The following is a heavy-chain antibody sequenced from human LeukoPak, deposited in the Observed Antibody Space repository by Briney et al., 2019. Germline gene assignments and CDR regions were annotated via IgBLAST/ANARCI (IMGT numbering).Heavy chain of an antibody. D-gene: IGHD3-22*01. V-gene: IGHV3-15*01. J-gene: IGHJ4*02. CDR1: GFTFSNAW. Sequence: GGSLRLSCAASGFTFSNAWMSWVRQAPGKGLEWVGRIKSKTDGGTTDYAAPVNGRFTISRDDSKNTLYLQMNSLKTEDTAVYYCTTRDYYDSSGYTDYWGQGTLVTVSS. CDR3: TTRDYYDSSGYTDY. CDR2: IKSKTDGGTT.